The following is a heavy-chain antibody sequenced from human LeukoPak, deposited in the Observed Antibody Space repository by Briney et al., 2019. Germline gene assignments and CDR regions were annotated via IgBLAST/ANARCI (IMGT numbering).Heavy chain of an antibody. CDR3: ARGGDFWSGFFD. Sequence: SSQSLSLTRTVSGGSLSSGEYYWGWIRQPPGKGLEWVGNIYDCGSIYYKPSLKSRVFRSVDTFKNQCSLKLSSVAAADTAVYYCARGGDFWSGFFDWGQGTLVTVSS. D-gene: IGHD3-3*01. CDR2: IYDCGSI. CDR1: GGSLSSGEYY. J-gene: IGHJ4*02. V-gene: IGHV4-30-4*01.